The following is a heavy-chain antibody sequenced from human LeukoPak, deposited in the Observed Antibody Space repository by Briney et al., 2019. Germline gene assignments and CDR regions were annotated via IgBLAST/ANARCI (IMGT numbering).Heavy chain of an antibody. CDR2: ASYSGNT. Sequence: SETLSLTCTVSGASISSSTYYWGWIRQPPGKGLEWIGSASYSGNTYYNPSLKNRVTILVDTSKNQFSLKLSSVTAADTAMYYCARTTEGGYTYDYFYYYYMDVWGKGTTVTISS. J-gene: IGHJ6*03. D-gene: IGHD5-18*01. V-gene: IGHV4-39*07. CDR3: ARTTEGGYTYDYFYYYYMDV. CDR1: GASISSSTYY.